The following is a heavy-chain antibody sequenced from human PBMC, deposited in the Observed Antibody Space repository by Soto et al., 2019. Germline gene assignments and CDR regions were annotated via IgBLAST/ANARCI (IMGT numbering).Heavy chain of an antibody. J-gene: IGHJ4*02. D-gene: IGHD2-2*01. Sequence: GGSLRLSCAASGFTFSSYAMHWVRQAPGKGLEYVSAISSNGGSTYYANSVKGRFTISRDNSKNTLYLQMGSLRAEDMAVYYCARVRNIVVVPAALDYWGQGTLVTVSS. CDR3: ARVRNIVVVPAALDY. CDR1: GFTFSSYA. CDR2: ISSNGGST. V-gene: IGHV3-64*01.